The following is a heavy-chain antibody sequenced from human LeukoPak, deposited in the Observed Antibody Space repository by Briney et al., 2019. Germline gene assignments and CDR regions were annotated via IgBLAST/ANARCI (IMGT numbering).Heavy chain of an antibody. J-gene: IGHJ4*02. Sequence: GGSLRLSCAASGITVSSDYMSWVRQAPGKGLERVSVIYSDVSTYYADSVKGRFTISRDNSKNMLSLQMNSLRTGDTAVYYCARGGGAFCGGDCYRNFDHWGQGALVAVSS. CDR3: ARGGGAFCGGDCYRNFDH. CDR2: IYSDVST. D-gene: IGHD2-21*02. V-gene: IGHV3-66*02. CDR1: GITVSSDY.